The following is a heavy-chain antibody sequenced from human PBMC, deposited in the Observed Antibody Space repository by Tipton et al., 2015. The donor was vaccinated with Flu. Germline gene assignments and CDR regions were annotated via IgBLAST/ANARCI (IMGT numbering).Heavy chain of an antibody. V-gene: IGHV4-4*07. D-gene: IGHD6-19*01. J-gene: IGHJ4*02. Sequence: LRLSCAVSGYSISRGYYWSWIRQPAGKGLEWIGRIYTSGSTNYNPSLKSRVTMSVDTSKNQFSLKLSSVTAADTAVYYCARGYSSGHHDYWGQGTLVTVSS. CDR3: ARGYSSGHHDY. CDR1: GYSISRGYY. CDR2: IYTSGST.